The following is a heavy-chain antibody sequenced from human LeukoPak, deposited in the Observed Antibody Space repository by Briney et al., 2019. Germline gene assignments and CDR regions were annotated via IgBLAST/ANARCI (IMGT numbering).Heavy chain of an antibody. Sequence: GGSLRLSCAASGFTFNTYWISWVRQAPGKGLQWVANIKPDGNERYYVDYVKGRFTIPRDNARSSLYLQMNSLRVEDTAIYYCARRQWTAFDFWGQGTMVTVSS. CDR3: ARRQWTAFDF. V-gene: IGHV3-7*01. J-gene: IGHJ3*01. CDR2: IKPDGNER. D-gene: IGHD6-19*01. CDR1: GFTFNTYW.